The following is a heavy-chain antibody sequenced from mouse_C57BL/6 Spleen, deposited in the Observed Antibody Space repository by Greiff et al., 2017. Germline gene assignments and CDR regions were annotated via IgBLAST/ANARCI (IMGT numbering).Heavy chain of an antibody. D-gene: IGHD1-1*02. J-gene: IGHJ1*03. CDR3: ERAGERGLTGWCDF. V-gene: IGHV1-81*01. Sequence: VQLQQPGAELARPGSSVKLSCKASGYTFTSYGISWVKQRSGQGLEWIGEIYPRSSNTYYNQKFKGKATLTADKSSSTAYMELRSLTSEDSAVYFCERAGERGLTGWCDFWGKGTTVTVSS. CDR2: IYPRSSNT. CDR1: GYTFTSYG.